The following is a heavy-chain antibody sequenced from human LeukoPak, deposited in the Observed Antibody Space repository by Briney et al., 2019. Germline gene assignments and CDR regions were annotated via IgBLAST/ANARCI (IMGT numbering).Heavy chain of an antibody. CDR1: GGTFFNYG. Sequence: SVKVSCKASGGTFFNYGVTWVRHAPGQGLERLGGVIPVLGKAHSAQSLQGRVTITADESTSTACVELNSLKSEDTAFVYCARFTLVYLGVGGYSNNYGDYWGQGTLVTVSS. J-gene: IGHJ4*02. V-gene: IGHV1-69*13. CDR3: ARFTLVYLGVGGYSNNYGDY. D-gene: IGHD4-11*01. CDR2: VIPVLGKA.